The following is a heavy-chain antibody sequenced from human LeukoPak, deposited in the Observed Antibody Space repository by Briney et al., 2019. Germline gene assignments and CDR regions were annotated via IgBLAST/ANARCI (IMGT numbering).Heavy chain of an antibody. CDR3: AKDRDIVVVPAAVDY. CDR1: GFTFSSYA. Sequence: GGSLRLSCAASGFTFSSYAMSWVRRAPGKGLEWVSAISGSGGSTYYADSVKGRFTISRDNSKNTLYLQMNSLRAEDTAVYYCAKDRDIVVVPAAVDYWGQGTLVTVSS. D-gene: IGHD2-2*01. CDR2: ISGSGGST. J-gene: IGHJ4*02. V-gene: IGHV3-23*01.